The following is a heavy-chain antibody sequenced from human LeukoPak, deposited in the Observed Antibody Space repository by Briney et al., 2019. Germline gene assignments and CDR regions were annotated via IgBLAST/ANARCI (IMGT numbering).Heavy chain of an antibody. V-gene: IGHV1-2*02. D-gene: IGHD3-3*01. Sequence: ASVKVSCKASGYTFTGYCMHWVRQAPGQGLEWMGWINPNGGGTNYAQKFQGRVTMTTDTSTSTAYMELRSLRSDDTAVYYCARGYDFWSGPHDAFDIWGQGTMVTVSS. CDR1: GYTFTGYC. J-gene: IGHJ3*02. CDR2: INPNGGGT. CDR3: ARGYDFWSGPHDAFDI.